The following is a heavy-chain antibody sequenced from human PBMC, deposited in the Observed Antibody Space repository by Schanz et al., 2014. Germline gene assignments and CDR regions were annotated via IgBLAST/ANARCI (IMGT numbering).Heavy chain of an antibody. CDR3: ARGTPFLCDY. J-gene: IGHJ4*02. D-gene: IGHD3-16*01. CDR1: GFTFSSYA. CDR2: ISSSGTYT. Sequence: DVHLMESGGGLVQPGGSLRLSCAGSGFTFSSYAMNWVRQAPGKGLEWVSSISSSGTYTYHADSVKGRFTISRDSARNSLYLQMSSLRAEDTAVYYCARGTPFLCDYWGQGTLVTVSS. V-gene: IGHV3-21*01.